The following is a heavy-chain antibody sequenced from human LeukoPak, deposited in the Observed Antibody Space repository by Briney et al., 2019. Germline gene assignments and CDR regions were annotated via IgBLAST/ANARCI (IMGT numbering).Heavy chain of an antibody. J-gene: IGHJ4*02. CDR3: ARILAFSGSWGYFDY. CDR2: IKRDGNEK. D-gene: IGHD6-13*01. Sequence: GASLRLSCEASGFTFSIYWMSWVRQAPGKGLEWVANIKRDGNEKFYVDSVKGRFTISRDDANNSLYLQMNGLRAEDTAVYYCARILAFSGSWGYFDYWGQGALVTVSS. V-gene: IGHV3-7*05. CDR1: GFTFSIYW.